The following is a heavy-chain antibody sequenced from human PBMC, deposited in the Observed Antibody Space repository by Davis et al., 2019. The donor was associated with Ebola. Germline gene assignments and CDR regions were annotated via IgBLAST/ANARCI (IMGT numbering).Heavy chain of an antibody. V-gene: IGHV1-69*13. CDR3: AKDRYYDNSPLYFESET. CDR1: GGTFSSYA. J-gene: IGHJ4*02. D-gene: IGHD3-22*01. CDR2: IIPIFGTA. Sequence: SVKVSCKASGGTFSSYAISWVRQAPGQGLEWMGGIIPIFGTANYAQRFQGRVTITADESRTTAYMELSSLSSEDTAVYYCAKDRYYDNSPLYFESETWGQGTLVTVSS.